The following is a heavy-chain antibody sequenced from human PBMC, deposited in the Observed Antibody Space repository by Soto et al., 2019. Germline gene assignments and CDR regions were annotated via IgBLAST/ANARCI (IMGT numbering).Heavy chain of an antibody. J-gene: IGHJ5*02. CDR3: ARGLRRQLLNWFDP. CDR2: IYYIGST. V-gene: IGHV4-59*01. CDR1: GGSISSYY. Sequence: SETLSLTCTVSGGSISSYYWSWIRQPPGKGLEWVGCIYYIGSTNYNPSLKSRVTISVDTSKNQFSLKLSSVTAADTAVYYCARGLRRQLLNWFDPWGQGTLVTVSS. D-gene: IGHD2-2*01.